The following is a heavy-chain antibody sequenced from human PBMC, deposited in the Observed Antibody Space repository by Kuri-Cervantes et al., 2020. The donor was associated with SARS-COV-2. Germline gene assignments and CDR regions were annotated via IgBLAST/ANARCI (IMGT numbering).Heavy chain of an antibody. V-gene: IGHV1-3*01. J-gene: IGHJ6*02. D-gene: IGHD2-2*01. CDR3: ASGYCSSTSCYGDNYYYYYGMDV. CDR2: INAGNGNT. CDR1: GGTFSSYA. Sequence: ASVKVSCKASGGTFSSYAISWVRQAPGQRLEWMGWINAGNGNTKYSQKFQGRVTITRDTSASTAYMELSSLRSEDTAVYYCASGYCSSTSCYGDNYYYYYGMDVWGQGTTVTVSS.